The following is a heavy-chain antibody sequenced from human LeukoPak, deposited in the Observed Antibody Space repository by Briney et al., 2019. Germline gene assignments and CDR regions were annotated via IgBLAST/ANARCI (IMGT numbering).Heavy chain of an antibody. CDR3: AKDRSRAAMVRYFDY. J-gene: IGHJ4*02. V-gene: IGHV3-23*01. D-gene: IGHD5-18*01. Sequence: GGSLRLSCAASGFTFSSYAMSWVRPAPGKGLEWVSAISGSGGSTYYADSVKGRFTISRDNSKNTLYLQMNSLRAEDTAVYYCAKDRSRAAMVRYFDYWGQGTLVTVSS. CDR2: ISGSGGST. CDR1: GFTFSSYA.